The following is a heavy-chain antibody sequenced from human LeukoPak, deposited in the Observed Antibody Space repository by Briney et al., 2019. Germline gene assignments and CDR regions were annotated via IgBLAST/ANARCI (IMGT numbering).Heavy chain of an antibody. CDR2: ISGSGGST. CDR3: AKDLTVTITYGFDV. J-gene: IGHJ6*02. CDR1: GFTFSSYA. D-gene: IGHD4-17*01. Sequence: GGSLRLSCAASGFTFSSYAMSWARQAPGKGLEWVSGISGSGGSTYYADSVKGRFTISRDFSKNTLHLQMNSLRAEDTAVYYCAKDLTVTITYGFDVWGQGTTVTVSS. V-gene: IGHV3-23*01.